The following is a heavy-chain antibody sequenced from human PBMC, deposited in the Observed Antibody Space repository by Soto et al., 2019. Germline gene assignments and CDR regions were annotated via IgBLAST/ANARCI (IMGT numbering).Heavy chain of an antibody. V-gene: IGHV1-69*01. J-gene: IGHJ4*02. CDR2: IIPIFGTA. CDR3: ARVKVSLGVVTAQPGAFDY. Sequence: QVQLVQSGAEVKKPGSSVKVSCKASGGTFSSYAISWVRQAPGQGLEWMGGIIPIFGTANYAQKFQGRVTITADESTSTAYMELSSLRSEDTAVYYCARVKVSLGVVTAQPGAFDYWGQGTLVTVSS. CDR1: GGTFSSYA. D-gene: IGHD2-21*02.